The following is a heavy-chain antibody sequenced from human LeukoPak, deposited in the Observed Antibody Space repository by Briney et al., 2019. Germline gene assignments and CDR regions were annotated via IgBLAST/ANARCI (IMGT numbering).Heavy chain of an antibody. CDR2: ISRSSGSYT. V-gene: IGHV3-11*06. CDR1: GFTFRDYY. D-gene: IGHD6-13*01. J-gene: IGHJ4*02. Sequence: GGSLRLSCAASGFTFRDYYLSCVSQAPGKGLEWVSFISRSSGSYTNYADSVKGRFTISRDNAKNSLYLQMNSLRAEDTAVYFCARGGAAAALDYWGQGTLITVSS. CDR3: ARGGAAAALDY.